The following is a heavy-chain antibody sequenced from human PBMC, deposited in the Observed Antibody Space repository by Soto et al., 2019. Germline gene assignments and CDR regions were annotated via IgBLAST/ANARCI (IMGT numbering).Heavy chain of an antibody. CDR3: ARDLGGYDLFDY. D-gene: IGHD5-12*01. CDR2: IKQDGSEK. J-gene: IGHJ4*02. V-gene: IGHV3-7*01. CDR1: GFTFSSYF. Sequence: LRLSCAASGFTFSSYFMSWVRQAPGKGLEWVANIKQDGSEKYYVDSVKGRFTISRDNAKKSLYLQMNSLRAEDTAVYYCARDLGGYDLFDYWGQGTLVTVSS.